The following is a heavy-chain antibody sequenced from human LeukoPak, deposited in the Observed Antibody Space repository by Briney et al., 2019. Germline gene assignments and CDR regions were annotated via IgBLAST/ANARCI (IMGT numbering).Heavy chain of an antibody. Sequence: LVKVSCKASGGTFSSYAISWVRQAPGQGLEWMGGIIPIFGTANYAQKFQGRVTITTDESTSTAYMELSSLRSEDTAVYYCARDKGGGNSRYYYMDVWGKGTTVTVSS. D-gene: IGHD4-23*01. CDR1: GGTFSSYA. J-gene: IGHJ6*03. CDR3: ARDKGGGNSRYYYMDV. V-gene: IGHV1-69*05. CDR2: IIPIFGTA.